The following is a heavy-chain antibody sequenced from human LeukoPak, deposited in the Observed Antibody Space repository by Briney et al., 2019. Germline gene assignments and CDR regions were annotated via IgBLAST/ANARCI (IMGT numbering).Heavy chain of an antibody. CDR2: IIPIFGTA. V-gene: IGHV1-69*05. J-gene: IGHJ6*03. CDR3: ARLSGYHYYYYYMDV. D-gene: IGHD3-22*01. CDR1: GGTFSSYA. Sequence: GSSVKVSCKASGGTFSSYAISWVRQAPGQGLEWMGGIIPIFGTANYAQKFQGRVTIATDESTSTAYMELSSLRSEDTAVYYCARLSGYHYYYYYMDVWGKGTTVTVSS.